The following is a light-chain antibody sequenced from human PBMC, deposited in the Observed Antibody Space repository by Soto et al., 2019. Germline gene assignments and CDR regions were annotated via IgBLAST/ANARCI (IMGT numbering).Light chain of an antibody. CDR3: SSYTSSSALYV. V-gene: IGLV2-14*01. CDR2: EVS. CDR1: SSDLGGYNY. J-gene: IGLJ1*01. Sequence: QSALTQPASVSGSPGQSITIYCTGTSSDLGGYNYVSWYQQHPGKAPKLMIYEVSNRPSGVSNRFSGSTSGNTASLTISGLQAEDEADYYCSSYTSSSALYVFGTGTKLTVL.